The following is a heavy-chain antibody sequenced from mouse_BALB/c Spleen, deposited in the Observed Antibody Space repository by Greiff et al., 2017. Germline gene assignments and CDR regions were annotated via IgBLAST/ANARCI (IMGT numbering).Heavy chain of an antibody. Sequence: VQLQQSGAELVKPGASVKLSCTASGFNIKDNYMHWVKQRPEQGLEWIGRIDTANGNTKYNPKFQGKATITADTSSHTAYLQLSSLTSEDTAVYYCSRAPYGYAMDYWGQGTSVTVSS. D-gene: IGHD1-1*01. CDR2: IDTANGNT. CDR1: GFNIKDNY. CDR3: SRAPYGYAMDY. J-gene: IGHJ4*01. V-gene: IGHV14-3*02.